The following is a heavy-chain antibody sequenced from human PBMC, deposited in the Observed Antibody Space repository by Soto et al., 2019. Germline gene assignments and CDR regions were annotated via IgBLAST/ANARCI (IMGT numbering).Heavy chain of an antibody. J-gene: IGHJ3*02. CDR2: IIPILGIA. CDR1: GGTFSSYT. V-gene: IGHV1-69*02. D-gene: IGHD3-10*01. Sequence: PSVKVSCKASGGTFSSYTISWVRQAPGQGLEWMGRIIPILGIANYAQKFQGRVTITADKSTSTAYMELSSLRSEDTALYYCACPKGYYYRSGDAFDIWCQGTMVTVSS. CDR3: ACPKGYYYRSGDAFDI.